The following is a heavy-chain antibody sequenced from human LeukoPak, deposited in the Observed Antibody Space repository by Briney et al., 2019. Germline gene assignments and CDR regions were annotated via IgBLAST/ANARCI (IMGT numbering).Heavy chain of an antibody. V-gene: IGHV4-39*01. CDR2: IYYSGST. CDR1: GGSISSSSYY. D-gene: IGHD1-1*01. Sequence: KPSETLSLTCTVSGGSISSSSYYWGWIRQPPGKGLEWIGSIYYSGSTYYNPSLKSRVTISVDTSKNQFSLKLSSVTAADTAVYYCARHSGTLYYFDYWGQGTLVTVSS. J-gene: IGHJ4*02. CDR3: ARHSGTLYYFDY.